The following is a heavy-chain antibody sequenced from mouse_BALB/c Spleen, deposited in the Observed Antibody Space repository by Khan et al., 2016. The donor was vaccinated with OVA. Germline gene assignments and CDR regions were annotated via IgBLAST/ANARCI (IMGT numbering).Heavy chain of an antibody. V-gene: IGHV1-9*01. Sequence: QVQLQQSGAELMKPGASVKISCKATGYTFSSYWLEWVKQRPGHGVEWIGEILPGSGSRNYNEKFKGKATFTADISSKTTYMQLSSLTSEDSAVYYCARVNYGSRDYFDYWGQGTTLTVSS. CDR1: GYTFSSYW. CDR2: ILPGSGSR. D-gene: IGHD1-1*01. J-gene: IGHJ2*01. CDR3: ARVNYGSRDYFDY.